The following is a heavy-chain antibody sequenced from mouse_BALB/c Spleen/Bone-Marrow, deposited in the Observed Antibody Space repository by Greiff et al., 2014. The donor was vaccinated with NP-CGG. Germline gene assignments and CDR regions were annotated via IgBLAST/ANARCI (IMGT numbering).Heavy chain of an antibody. CDR1: GFSLTDYG. V-gene: IGHV2-6-5*01. CDR3: AKHDTTVVVDY. J-gene: IGHJ2*01. Sequence: VKLVESGPGLVAPSQSLSITCTVSGFSLTDYGVSWIRQPPGKGLEWLGVIWGGGITYYNSTLKSRLSISKDSSKSQVFLKMNRRQTDDTAMYYCAKHDTTVVVDYWGQGTTLTVSS. CDR2: IWGGGIT. D-gene: IGHD1-1*01.